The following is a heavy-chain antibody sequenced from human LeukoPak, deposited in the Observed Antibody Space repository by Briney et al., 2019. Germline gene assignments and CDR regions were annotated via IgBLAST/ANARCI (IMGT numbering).Heavy chain of an antibody. CDR1: GGSFSGYY. D-gene: IGHD3-16*02. CDR2: INHSGST. Sequence: SETLSLTCAVYGGSFSGYYWSWIRQPPGKGLEWIGEINHSGSTNYNPSLKSRVTISVDTSKNQFSLKLSSVTAADTAVYYCARGRARYYDYVWGSYPAGGLWGQGTLVTVSS. J-gene: IGHJ4*02. V-gene: IGHV4-34*01. CDR3: ARGRARYYDYVWGSYPAGGL.